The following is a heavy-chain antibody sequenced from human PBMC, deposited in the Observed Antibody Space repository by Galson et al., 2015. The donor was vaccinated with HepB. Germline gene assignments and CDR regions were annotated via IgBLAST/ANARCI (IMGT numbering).Heavy chain of an antibody. CDR3: ARDPRRDGYNLSWFDP. CDR1: GFTFSSYG. V-gene: IGHV3-33*01. Sequence: SLRLSCAASGFTFSSYGMHWVRQAPGKGLEWVAVIWYDGSNKYYADSVKGRFTISRDDFKNTLYLQMNSLRAEDTAVYYCARDPRRDGYNLSWFDPWGQGTLVTVSS. J-gene: IGHJ5*02. D-gene: IGHD5-24*01. CDR2: IWYDGSNK.